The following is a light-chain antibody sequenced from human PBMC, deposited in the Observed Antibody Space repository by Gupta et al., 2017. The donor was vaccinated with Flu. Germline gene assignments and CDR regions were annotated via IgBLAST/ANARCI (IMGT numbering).Light chain of an antibody. V-gene: IGKV1-16*02. CDR2: AAS. J-gene: IGKJ1*01. CDR3: QQYHSYPPT. CDR1: QGISNF. Sequence: DIQMILSPSSLSAFVGDRVTINCRASQGISNFLAWFQLKPGKAPKPLIYAASSLRSGVPSKFSGSGSGTDFTLTISSLQPEDFATYYCQQYHSYPPTFGQGTKVELK.